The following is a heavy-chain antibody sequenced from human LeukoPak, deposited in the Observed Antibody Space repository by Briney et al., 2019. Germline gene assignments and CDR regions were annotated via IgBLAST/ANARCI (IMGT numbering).Heavy chain of an antibody. D-gene: IGHD3-9*01. J-gene: IGHJ5*02. CDR2: IIPIFGTA. V-gene: IGHV1-69*13. Sequence: SVKVSCKASGGTFSSYAISWVRQAPGQGLEWMGGIIPIFGTANYAQKFQGRVTITADESTSTAYMELSSLRSEDTAVYYCASIVLRYFDQYNWFDPWGQGTLVTVSS. CDR1: GGTFSSYA. CDR3: ASIVLRYFDQYNWFDP.